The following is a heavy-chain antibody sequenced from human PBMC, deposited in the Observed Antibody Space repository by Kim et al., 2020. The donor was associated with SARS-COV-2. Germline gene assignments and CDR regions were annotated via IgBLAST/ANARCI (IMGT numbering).Heavy chain of an antibody. CDR3: AKDENGEYEGPYGMDV. CDR1: GFTFSSYA. CDR2: IWYDGSNK. D-gene: IGHD4-17*01. J-gene: IGHJ6*02. V-gene: IGHV3-33*06. Sequence: GGSLRLSCAASGFTFSSYAMHWVRQAPGKGLEWVAVIWYDGSNKYYADSVKGRFTISRDNSKNTLYLQMNSLRAEDTAVYYCAKDENGEYEGPYGMDVWGQGTTVTVSS.